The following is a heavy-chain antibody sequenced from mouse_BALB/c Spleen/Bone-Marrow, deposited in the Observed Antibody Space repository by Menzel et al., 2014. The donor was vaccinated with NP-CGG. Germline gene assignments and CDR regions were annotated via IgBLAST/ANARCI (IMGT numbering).Heavy chain of an antibody. J-gene: IGHJ2*01. D-gene: IGHD2-1*01. CDR1: GFTFSSYG. Sequence: EVKLVESGGGLVQPGGSLKLSCAASGFTFSSYGMSWVRQTPDKRLELVASINSNGGSTYYPDSVKGRFTISRDNAKKTLSLQISSLRSEDTAVYYCARGNYGNYVDYFDYWGQGTTLTVSS. CDR3: ARGNYGNYVDYFDY. V-gene: IGHV5-6-3*01. CDR2: INSNGGST.